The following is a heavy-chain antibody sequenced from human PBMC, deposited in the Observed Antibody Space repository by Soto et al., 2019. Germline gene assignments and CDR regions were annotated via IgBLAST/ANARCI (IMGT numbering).Heavy chain of an antibody. CDR3: ARGRPQKGGYCSSTSCYSYYYYYMDV. CDR2: IYYSRST. V-gene: IGHV4-59*01. CDR1: GGSISSYY. D-gene: IGHD2-2*01. Sequence: PSETLSLTCTVSGGSISSYYWSWIRQPPGKGLEWIGYIYYSRSTNYNPSLKSRVTISVDTSKNQFSLKLSSVTAADTAVYYCARGRPQKGGYCSSTSCYSYYYYYMDVWGKGTTVTVSS. J-gene: IGHJ6*03.